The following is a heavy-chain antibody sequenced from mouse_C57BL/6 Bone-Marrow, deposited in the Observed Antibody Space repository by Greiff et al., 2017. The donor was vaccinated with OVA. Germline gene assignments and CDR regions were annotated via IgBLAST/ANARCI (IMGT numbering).Heavy chain of an antibody. J-gene: IGHJ3*01. D-gene: IGHD4-1*01. V-gene: IGHV5-2*01. CDR2: INGDGGST. Sequence: EVQLVESGGGLVQPGESLKLSCASTEYAFPTHDMSWVRQTPEKRLELVAAINGDGGSTYYPDTMERRFIISRDNTKKTLYLQMSSLRSEDTALYYGARALLGTYWGQGTLVTVSA. CDR1: EYAFPTHD. CDR3: ARALLGTY.